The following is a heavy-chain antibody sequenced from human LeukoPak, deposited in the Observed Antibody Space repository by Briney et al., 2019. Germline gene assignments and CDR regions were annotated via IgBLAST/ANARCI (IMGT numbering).Heavy chain of an antibody. CDR1: GGSISSYY. J-gene: IGHJ4*02. V-gene: IGHV4-59*08. Sequence: SETLSLTCTVSGGSISSYYWSWIRQPPGKGLEWSGYIYYSGSTNYNPSLKSRVTISVDTSKNQFSLKLSSATAADTAVYYCAGEGYCSSTSCPVDYWGQGSLVTVPS. CDR3: AGEGYCSSTSCPVDY. CDR2: IYYSGST. D-gene: IGHD2-2*01.